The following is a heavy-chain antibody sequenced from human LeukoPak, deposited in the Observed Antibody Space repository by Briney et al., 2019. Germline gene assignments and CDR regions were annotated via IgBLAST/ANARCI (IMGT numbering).Heavy chain of an antibody. Sequence: SETLSLTCTVSGGSISSGGYYWRWIRQHPGKGLEWIGYIYYSGSTYYNPSLKSRVTISVDTSKNQFSLKLSSVTAADTAVYYCARGPMVRGVYYFDPWGQGTLVTVSS. CDR2: IYYSGST. D-gene: IGHD3-10*01. J-gene: IGHJ5*02. CDR3: ARGPMVRGVYYFDP. CDR1: GGSISSGGYY. V-gene: IGHV4-31*03.